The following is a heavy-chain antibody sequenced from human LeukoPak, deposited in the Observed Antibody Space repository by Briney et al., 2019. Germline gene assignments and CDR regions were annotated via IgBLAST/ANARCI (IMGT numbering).Heavy chain of an antibody. CDR1: GYTFTSYY. CDR2: INPSGGST. D-gene: IGHD5-18*01. J-gene: IGHJ6*03. V-gene: IGHV1-46*01. Sequence: ASVKVSCKASGYTFTSYYMHWVRQAPGQGLEWMGIINPSGGSTSYAQKFQERVTITRDMSTSTAYMELSSLRSEDTAVYYCAAAAAEGNTAMAGRYYYYMDVWGKGTTVTVSS. CDR3: AAAAAEGNTAMAGRYYYYMDV.